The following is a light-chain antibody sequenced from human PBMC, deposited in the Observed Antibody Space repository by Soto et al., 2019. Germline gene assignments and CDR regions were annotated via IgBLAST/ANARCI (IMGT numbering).Light chain of an antibody. Sequence: IQMTQSPSSMSASVGDRVTLTCKASRDISNYLNWYQQKPGKAPKLLIYDASNLETGVPSRFSGSGSGTDFTLTISSLEPEDFAVYYCQQRSNWPPITFGQGTRLEIK. CDR3: QQRSNWPPIT. CDR1: RDISNY. J-gene: IGKJ5*01. V-gene: IGKV1-33*01. CDR2: DAS.